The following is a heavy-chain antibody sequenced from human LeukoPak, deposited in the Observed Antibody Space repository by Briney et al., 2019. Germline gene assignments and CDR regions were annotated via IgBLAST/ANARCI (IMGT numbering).Heavy chain of an antibody. CDR3: ARDRITMVRGVIRGAPYNWFDP. J-gene: IGHJ5*02. D-gene: IGHD3-10*01. Sequence: ASVKVSCKASGGTFSSYAISWVRQAPGQGLEWMGWINPNSGGTNYAQKFQGRVTMTRDTSISTAYMELSRLRSDDTAVYYCARDRITMVRGVIRGAPYNWFDPWGQGTLVTVSS. V-gene: IGHV1-2*02. CDR2: INPNSGGT. CDR1: GGTFSSYA.